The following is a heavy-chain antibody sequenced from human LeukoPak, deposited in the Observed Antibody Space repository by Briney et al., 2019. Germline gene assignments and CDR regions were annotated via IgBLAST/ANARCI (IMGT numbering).Heavy chain of an antibody. CDR2: IYYSGST. CDR3: ARRAAVATPWDAFDI. D-gene: IGHD6-19*01. CDR1: GGSISSGGYY. V-gene: IGHV4-31*03. Sequence: SQTLSLTCTVSGGSISSGGYYWSWIRQHPGKGLEWIGYIYYSGSTYYNPSLKSRVTISVDTSKNQFSLKLSSVTAADTAVYYCARRAAVATPWDAFDIWGQGTMVTVSS. J-gene: IGHJ3*02.